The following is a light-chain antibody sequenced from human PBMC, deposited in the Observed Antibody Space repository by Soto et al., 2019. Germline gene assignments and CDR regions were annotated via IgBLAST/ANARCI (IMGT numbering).Light chain of an antibody. Sequence: EIVLTQSPGTLSLSPGERATLSCRASQSVGSSYLAWYQQKPGQAPRLLIYGASSRATGIPDRFSGSGSGTDFTLTISGLQSEDFAVYYCQQYSIWRTFGQGTKVDIK. J-gene: IGKJ1*01. CDR3: QQYSIWRT. CDR2: GAS. V-gene: IGKV3-20*01. CDR1: QSVGSSY.